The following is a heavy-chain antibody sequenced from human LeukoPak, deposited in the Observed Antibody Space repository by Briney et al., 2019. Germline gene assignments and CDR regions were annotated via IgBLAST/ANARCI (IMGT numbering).Heavy chain of an antibody. V-gene: IGHV3-23*01. Sequence: PGGSLRLSCAASGVTLSDHWTHWVRQAPGKGLEWVSAISGSGGSTYYADSVKGRFTISRDNSKNTLYLQMNSLRAEDTAVYYCAKEDTAMVAFDYWGQGTLVTVSS. CDR1: GVTLSDHW. D-gene: IGHD5-18*01. J-gene: IGHJ4*02. CDR3: AKEDTAMVAFDY. CDR2: ISGSGGST.